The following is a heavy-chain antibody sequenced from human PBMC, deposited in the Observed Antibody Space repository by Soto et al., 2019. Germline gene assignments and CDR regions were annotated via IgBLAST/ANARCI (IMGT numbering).Heavy chain of an antibody. V-gene: IGHV4-4*02. CDR3: ARSFGWYAIDQ. CDR2: IHHSGST. CDR1: SASIISEQR. D-gene: IGHD6-19*01. Sequence: QMQLQESGPGLVKPSETLSLTCAVSSASIISEQRWSWVRQPPGKGLEWIGEIHHSGSTDNNPSLRSRVTMSVDKSKNQFSLHLNSVTAADTAVYYCARSFGWYAIDQWGQGTQVIVSS. J-gene: IGHJ4*02.